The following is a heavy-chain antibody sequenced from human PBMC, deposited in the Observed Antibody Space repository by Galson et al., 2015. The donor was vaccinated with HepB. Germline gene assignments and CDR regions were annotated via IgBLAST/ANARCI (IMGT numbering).Heavy chain of an antibody. CDR1: GFTFSTYG. V-gene: IGHV3-23*01. J-gene: IGHJ5*02. Sequence: LRLSCAASGFTFSTYGMIWVRQAPGKGLEWVSFINSDGGSTYYADSVKGRFTISRDNSKNTLFLQMNSLRPEDTAIYYCAGRMGIMPWGQGTLVTVSS. CDR3: AGRMGIMP. CDR2: INSDGGST. D-gene: IGHD3-16*01.